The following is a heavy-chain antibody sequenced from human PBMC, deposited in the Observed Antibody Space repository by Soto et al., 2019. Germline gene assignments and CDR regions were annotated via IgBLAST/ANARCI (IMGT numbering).Heavy chain of an antibody. CDR1: GFTFSTYP. V-gene: IGHV3-23*01. D-gene: IGHD4-4*01. J-gene: IGHJ6*02. CDR2: ISGSGIST. CDR3: VKPPVITASYYYYDMDV. Sequence: VGSLRLSCAASGFTFSTYPMSWVRQAPGKGLEWVSGISGSGISTYYTDSVKGRFTISRDNSKNTVFLQMNSLRDEDTAVYYCVKPPVITASYYYYDMDVWGQGTTVTVSS.